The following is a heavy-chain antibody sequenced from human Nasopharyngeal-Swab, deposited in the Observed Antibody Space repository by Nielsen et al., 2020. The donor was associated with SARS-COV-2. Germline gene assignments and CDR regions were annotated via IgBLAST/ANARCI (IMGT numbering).Heavy chain of an antibody. CDR3: ARVDLSTTGTTGYFDY. J-gene: IGHJ4*02. CDR2: INAGNGNT. Sequence: ASVKVSCKASGYTFTSYAMHWVRQAPGQRLEWMGWINAGNGNTKYSQKFQGRVTITRDTSASTAYMELSSLRSEDTAVYYCARVDLSTTGTTGYFDYWGQGTLVTVSS. CDR1: GYTFTSYA. D-gene: IGHD1-1*01. V-gene: IGHV1-3*01.